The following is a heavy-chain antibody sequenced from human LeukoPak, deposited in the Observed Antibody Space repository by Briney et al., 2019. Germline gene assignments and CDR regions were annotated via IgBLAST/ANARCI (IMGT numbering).Heavy chain of an antibody. CDR3: ARDSSGSGY. J-gene: IGHJ4*02. D-gene: IGHD3-22*01. CDR2: MNPNSGNT. CDR1: GGTFSSYA. V-gene: IGHV1-8*02. Sequence: ASVKVSCKASGGTFSSYAINWVRQATGQGLEWMGWMNPNSGNTGYAQKFQGRVTMTRNTSISTAYMELSSLRSEDTAVYYCARDSSGSGYWGQGTLVTVSS.